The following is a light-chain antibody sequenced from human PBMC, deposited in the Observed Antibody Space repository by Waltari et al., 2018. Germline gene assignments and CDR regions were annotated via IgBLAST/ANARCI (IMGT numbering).Light chain of an antibody. CDR3: CSYAGSYVV. CDR1: SSDAGGYNY. V-gene: IGLV2-11*01. J-gene: IGLJ2*01. CDR2: DVS. Sequence: QSALTQPRSVSGSPGQSVTISCTGTSSDAGGYNYVSWYQQHPGNAPKLMIYDVSKRPSGVPDRFSGSKSGNTASLTISGLQAEDEADYYCCSYAGSYVVFGGGTKLTVL.